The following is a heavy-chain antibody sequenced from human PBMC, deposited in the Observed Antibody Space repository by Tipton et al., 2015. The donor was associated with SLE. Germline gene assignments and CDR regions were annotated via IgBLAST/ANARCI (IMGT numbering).Heavy chain of an antibody. CDR1: GGSVSGYF. V-gene: IGHV4-4*07. CDR3: ARPPPYDTSGWGCFES. CDR2: IYTSGIT. D-gene: IGHD6-19*01. J-gene: IGHJ4*02. Sequence: TLSLTCSVSGGSVSGYFWSWIRQPAGKRLEWIGRIYTSGITNYNPSLKSRVTMSVDTSKNYVSLKLTSLTDADTAVYYCARPPPYDTSGWGCFESWGQGTLVTVFS.